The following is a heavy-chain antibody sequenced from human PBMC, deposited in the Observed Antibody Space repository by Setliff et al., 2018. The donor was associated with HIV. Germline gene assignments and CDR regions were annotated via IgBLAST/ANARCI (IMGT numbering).Heavy chain of an antibody. Sequence: ASVKVSCKASGYTFTSYYIHWVRQAPGQGLEWMGRINPSGGSTSYAQKFQGRVTMTRDTSTSTVYMELSSLRSEDTAMYYCARDDVGYCSGGSCYHLFDTFDIWGQGTVVTVS. CDR1: GYTFTSYY. V-gene: IGHV1-46*01. D-gene: IGHD2-15*01. J-gene: IGHJ3*02. CDR3: ARDDVGYCSGGSCYHLFDTFDI. CDR2: INPSGGST.